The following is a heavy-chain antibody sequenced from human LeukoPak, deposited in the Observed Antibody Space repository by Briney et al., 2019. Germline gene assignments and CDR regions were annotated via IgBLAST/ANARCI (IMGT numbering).Heavy chain of an antibody. CDR2: ISSNGANT. CDR1: GFTFSNYA. D-gene: IGHD2-15*01. V-gene: IGHV3-64D*09. Sequence: GGSLRLSCSASGFTFSNYAMHWVRQAPGKGLEYVSAISSNGANTYYADSVKGRVTISRDNSKNTLFLQLSSLRVEDTAVYYCVKRYCSGGSCYSAFDYWGQGTLVTVSS. J-gene: IGHJ4*02. CDR3: VKRYCSGGSCYSAFDY.